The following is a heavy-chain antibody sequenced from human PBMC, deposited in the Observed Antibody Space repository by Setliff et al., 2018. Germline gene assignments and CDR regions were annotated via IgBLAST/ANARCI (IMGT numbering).Heavy chain of an antibody. CDR2: IYYSGST. V-gene: IGHV4-39*02. J-gene: IGHJ4*02. CDR1: GGSISSSSYY. CDR3: AREKGVYTYYFDY. Sequence: LSLTCTVSGGSISSSSYYWGWIRQPPGKGLEWIGSIYYSGSTYYNPSLKSRVTISVDTSKNQFSLKLSSVTAADTAVYYCAREKGVYTYYFDYWGQGTLVTVSS. D-gene: IGHD3-10*01.